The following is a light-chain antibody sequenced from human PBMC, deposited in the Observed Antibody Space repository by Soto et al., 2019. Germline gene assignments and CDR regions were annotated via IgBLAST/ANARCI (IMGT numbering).Light chain of an antibody. V-gene: IGKV1-5*03. CDR2: QAS. CDR3: IQYQSYWT. J-gene: IGKJ1*01. Sequence: DIQMTQSPSTLSASVGDRVSVTCRASHSISRQLAWYQQKPGKAPNLLIYQASNLETGVPSRLSGSASGTEFTLTISSLQPDDLATYDCIQYQSYWTCGQGTNVEVK. CDR1: HSISRQ.